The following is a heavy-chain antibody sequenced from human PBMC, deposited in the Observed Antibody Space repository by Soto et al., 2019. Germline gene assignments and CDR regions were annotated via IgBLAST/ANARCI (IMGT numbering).Heavy chain of an antibody. V-gene: IGHV3-23*01. CDR3: AKGSYPGGWSSYFDY. Sequence: GGSLRLSCAASGFTFSSYAMSWVRQAPGKGLEWVSAISGSGGSTYYADSVKGRFTISRDNSKNTLYLQMNSLRAEDTAVYYCAKGSYPGGWSSYFDYWGQGTLVTVSS. D-gene: IGHD3-10*01. CDR2: ISGSGGST. CDR1: GFTFSSYA. J-gene: IGHJ4*02.